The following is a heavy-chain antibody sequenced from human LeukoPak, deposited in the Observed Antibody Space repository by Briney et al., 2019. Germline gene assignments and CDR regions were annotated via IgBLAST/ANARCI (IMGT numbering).Heavy chain of an antibody. D-gene: IGHD6-19*01. J-gene: IGHJ5*02. CDR2: ISSSSSYI. V-gene: IGHV3-21*01. Sequence: GGSLRLSCAASGFTFSSYSMNWVCQAPGKGLEWVSSISSSSSYIYYADSVKGRFTISRDNSKNTLYLQMNSLRAEDTAVYYCARDTVAGAFDPWGQGTLVTVSS. CDR3: ARDTVAGAFDP. CDR1: GFTFSSYS.